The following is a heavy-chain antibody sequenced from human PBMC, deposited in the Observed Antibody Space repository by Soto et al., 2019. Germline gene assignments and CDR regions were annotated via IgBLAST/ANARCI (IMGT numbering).Heavy chain of an antibody. D-gene: IGHD3-22*01. CDR2: ISGSGVST. CDR1: GFTFSSYA. CDR3: AKFYSPLPSITMIDWFDY. J-gene: IGHJ4*02. V-gene: IGHV3-23*01. Sequence: GGSLRLSCAASGFTFSSYAMSWVRQAPGKGLEWVSAISGSGVSTYYADSVKGRFTISRDNSKNTLYLQMNSLRAEDTAVYYCAKFYSPLPSITMIDWFDYWGQGTLVTVYS.